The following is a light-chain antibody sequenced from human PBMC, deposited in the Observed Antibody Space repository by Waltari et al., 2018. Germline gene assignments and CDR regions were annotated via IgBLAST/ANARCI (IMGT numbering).Light chain of an antibody. CDR1: QSVSKNQ. CDR2: GAF. Sequence: EIVLTQSPGTLFLSPGESATLSCRASQSVSKNQLAWYQQSPGQAPRLVIYGAFARATAIPDRFSGTGSGTDFTLTISRLEPEDFAMYYCQQYGSSPLTFGQGTRLEIK. V-gene: IGKV3-20*01. J-gene: IGKJ5*01. CDR3: QQYGSSPLT.